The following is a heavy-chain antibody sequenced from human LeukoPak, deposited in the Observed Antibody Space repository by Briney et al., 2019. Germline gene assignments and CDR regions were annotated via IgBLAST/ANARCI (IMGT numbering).Heavy chain of an antibody. CDR2: IRSRSYGGTT. CDR1: GFTFGDYA. Sequence: GVSVRLSCTASGFTFGDYAMICARQAPGRGVVGVGFIRSRSYGGTTEYAASVKRRFTISRDDSKSIAYLQMNSLKTEDTAVYYCTRDIVVVPAAIYYYYYYGMDVWGKGTTVTVSS. CDR3: TRDIVVVPAAIYYYYYYGMDV. D-gene: IGHD2-2*01. V-gene: IGHV3-49*04. J-gene: IGHJ6*04.